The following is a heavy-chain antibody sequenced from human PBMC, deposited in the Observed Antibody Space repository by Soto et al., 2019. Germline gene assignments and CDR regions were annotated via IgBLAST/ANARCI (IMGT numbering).Heavy chain of an antibody. CDR2: ISYDGSSK. J-gene: IGHJ4*02. CDR3: AKDSALVIFEY. V-gene: IGHV3-30*18. CDR1: GFTFTGYG. Sequence: PGWSLRLSCAASGFTFTGYGMHLVRQAPGKGLEWVAVISYDGSSKYYADSVKGRFTISRDNSKNTLFLQMHSPRAEDTAVYYCAKDSALVIFEYWGKGTQVTV. D-gene: IGHD6-13*01.